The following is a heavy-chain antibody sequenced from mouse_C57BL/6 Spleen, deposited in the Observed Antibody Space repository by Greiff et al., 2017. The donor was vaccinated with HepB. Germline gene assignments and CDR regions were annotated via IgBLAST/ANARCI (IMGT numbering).Heavy chain of an antibody. CDR3: ASRDFDGYFFDY. D-gene: IGHD2-3*01. CDR2: IHPNSGST. V-gene: IGHV1-64*01. J-gene: IGHJ2*01. Sequence: VQLQQSGAELVKPGASVKLSCKASGYTFTSYWMHWVKQRPGQGLEWIGMIHPNSGSTNYNEKFKSKATLTVDKSSSTAYMQLSSLTSEDSAVYYCASRDFDGYFFDYWGQGTTLTVSS. CDR1: GYTFTSYW.